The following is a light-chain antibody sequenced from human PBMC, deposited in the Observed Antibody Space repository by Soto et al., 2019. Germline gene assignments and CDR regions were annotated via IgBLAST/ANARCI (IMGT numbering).Light chain of an antibody. J-gene: IGLJ2*01. CDR3: HVWDSSRDHVV. CDR2: YDS. V-gene: IGLV3-21*04. Sequence: SYELTQPPPVSVAPGKTARVTCGGNNIGGKSVHWYQQKPGQAPVLVISYDSDRPSGIPERFSGSNSGNTATLTISRVEAGDEADYYCHVWDSSRDHVVLGGGTKLTVL. CDR1: NIGGKS.